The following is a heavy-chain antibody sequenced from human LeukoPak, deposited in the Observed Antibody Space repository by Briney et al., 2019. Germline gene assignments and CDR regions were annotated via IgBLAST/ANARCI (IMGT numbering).Heavy chain of an antibody. CDR2: IYYDGGT. Sequence: PSETLSLTCTVSGGSFSGYYWSWLRQPPGKELEWIGYIYYDGGTNYNPSLGGRVTFSVDTSKNQVSLSLYSVTAADTAIYYCASQSGYQLPSTFDYWGQGVLVTVSS. D-gene: IGHD2-2*01. CDR1: GGSFSGYY. J-gene: IGHJ4*02. V-gene: IGHV4-59*08. CDR3: ASQSGYQLPSTFDY.